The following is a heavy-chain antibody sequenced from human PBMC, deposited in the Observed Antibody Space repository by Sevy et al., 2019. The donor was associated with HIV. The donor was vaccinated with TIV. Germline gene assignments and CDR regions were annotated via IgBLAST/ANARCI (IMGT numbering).Heavy chain of an antibody. D-gene: IGHD6-13*01. CDR2: IKQDGGVK. CDR1: GFSLNNYW. Sequence: GGSLRLSCAASGFSLNNYWMNWVRQAPGKGLEWVANIKQDGGVKYYVDSVKGRFTISRDNARNLLYRQMNSLRVEDTALYYCVRAIAATGSFWGQGTLVTVSS. J-gene: IGHJ4*02. CDR3: VRAIAATGSF. V-gene: IGHV3-7*01.